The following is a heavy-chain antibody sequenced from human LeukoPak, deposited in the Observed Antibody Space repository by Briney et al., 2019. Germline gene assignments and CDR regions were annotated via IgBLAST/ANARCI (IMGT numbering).Heavy chain of an antibody. J-gene: IGHJ6*02. Sequence: GGSLTLSCAASGFTFSSYAMSWLRQAPGKGLKWVSAIGGSGGSTYYADSVKGRFTISRDNSKNTLYPQMNSLRAEDTAVYYCAKVECSSTSCFYYYYYGMDVWGQGTTVTVSS. CDR3: AKVECSSTSCFYYYYYGMDV. D-gene: IGHD2-2*01. V-gene: IGHV3-23*01. CDR2: IGGSGGST. CDR1: GFTFSSYA.